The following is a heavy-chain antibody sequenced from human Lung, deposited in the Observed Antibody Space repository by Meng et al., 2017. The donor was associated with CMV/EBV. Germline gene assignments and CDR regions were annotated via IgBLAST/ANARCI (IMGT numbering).Heavy chain of an antibody. CDR1: GFTFSSYA. Sequence: GGSLRLXCAASGFTFSSYAMSWVRQAPGKGLEWVSAFYRGDFGTNYMDSVKGRFTISKDYSSNTLYLQMNSLRVEDTAVYDCVKDDTSGGGDYWGQGPLVTVSS. V-gene: IGHV3-23*03. CDR3: VKDDTSGGGDY. J-gene: IGHJ4*02. CDR2: FYRGDFGT. D-gene: IGHD2-2*01.